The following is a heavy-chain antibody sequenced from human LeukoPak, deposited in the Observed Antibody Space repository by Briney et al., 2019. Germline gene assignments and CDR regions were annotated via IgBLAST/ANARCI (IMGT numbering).Heavy chain of an antibody. CDR1: GFTFSNYG. CDR2: ISGGRTYI. CDR3: ARGGDRFDS. Sequence: GDSLRLSCAASGFTFSNYGMNWVRQAPGKGLEWVSFISGGRTYIYYADSLKGRFTISRDNAKNSLLLEIDSLRAEDTAVYYCARGGDRFDSWGQGTLVTVSS. V-gene: IGHV3-21*01. D-gene: IGHD3-3*01. J-gene: IGHJ4*02.